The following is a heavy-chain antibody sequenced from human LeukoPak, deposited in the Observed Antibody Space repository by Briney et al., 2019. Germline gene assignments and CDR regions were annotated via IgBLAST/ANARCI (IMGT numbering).Heavy chain of an antibody. V-gene: IGHV3-30*02. CDR2: IRYDGSNK. Sequence: GGSLRLSCAASGFTFSSYGMHWVRQAPGKGLEWVAFIRYDGSNKYYADSVKGRFTISRDNSKNTLYLQMNSLRAEDTAVYYCAGGYSGYGTRYYFDYWGQGTLVTVSS. CDR1: GFTFSSYG. CDR3: AGGYSGYGTRYYFDY. D-gene: IGHD5-12*01. J-gene: IGHJ4*02.